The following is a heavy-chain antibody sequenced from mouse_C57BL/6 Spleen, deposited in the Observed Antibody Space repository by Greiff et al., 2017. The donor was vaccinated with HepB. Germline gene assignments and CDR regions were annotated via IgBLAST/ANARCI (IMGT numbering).Heavy chain of an antibody. CDR1: GYTFTDYY. J-gene: IGHJ2*01. V-gene: IGHV1-76*01. CDR3: ARYGVYDYDLY. CDR2: IYPGSGNN. Sequence: VQLQQSGAELVRPGASVKLSCKASGYTFTDYYINWVKQRPGQGLEWIARIYPGSGNNYYNEKFKGKATLTAEKSSSTAYMQLSSLTSEDSAVYFCARYGVYDYDLYWGQGTTLTVSS. D-gene: IGHD2-4*01.